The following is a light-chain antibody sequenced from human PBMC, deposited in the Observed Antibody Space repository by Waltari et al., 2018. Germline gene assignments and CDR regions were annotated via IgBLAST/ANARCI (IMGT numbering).Light chain of an antibody. CDR3: ETWDSNIPS. CDR2: LEGSGSY. Sequence: QPVLTQSSSASASLGSSVKLTCTLSSGHSSYIIAWHQQQPGKAPRYLMKLEGSGSYNKGSGVPDRFSGSSSGADRYLTISNLQSEDEADYYCETWDSNIPSFGGGTKLTVL. CDR1: SGHSSYI. J-gene: IGLJ3*02. V-gene: IGLV4-60*03.